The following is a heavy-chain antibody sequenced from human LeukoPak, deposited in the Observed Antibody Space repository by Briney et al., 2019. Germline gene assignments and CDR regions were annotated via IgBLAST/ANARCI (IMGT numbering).Heavy chain of an antibody. J-gene: IGHJ4*02. Sequence: SETLSLTCAVSGGSFSGYYWSWIRQPPGKGLEWIWQINHSGSTNYNPSLKSRVTISVDTSKNQFSLKLSSVTAEDPAVYYCARGRPRSRGCSSTSCYRSIVTLTTWFDYWGQGTWSPSPQ. CDR2: INHSGST. CDR3: ARGRPRSRGCSSTSCYRSIVTLTTWFDY. CDR1: GGSFSGYY. D-gene: IGHD2-2*01. V-gene: IGHV4-34*01.